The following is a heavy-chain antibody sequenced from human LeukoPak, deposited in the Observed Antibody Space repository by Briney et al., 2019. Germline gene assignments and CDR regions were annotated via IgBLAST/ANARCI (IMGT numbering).Heavy chain of an antibody. V-gene: IGHV4-34*01. D-gene: IGHD1-1*01. CDR2: INYGGDT. CDR3: ARGLGWKVTPMGLFYMDV. J-gene: IGHJ6*03. CDR1: GGSFSGYD. Sequence: SETLSLTCGVDGGSFSGYDWSWVRQLPGKGLEWIGEINYGGDTNYNPSLKSRVTISVDTSKNQFSLKVRSVTAADTAVYFCARGLGWKVTPMGLFYMDVWGEGATVTVSS.